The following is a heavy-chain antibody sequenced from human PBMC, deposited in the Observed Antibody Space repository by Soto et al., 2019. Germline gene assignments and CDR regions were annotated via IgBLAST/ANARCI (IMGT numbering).Heavy chain of an antibody. CDR3: ARQAYYYDSSGYYYGEYYFDY. CDR2: IIPIFGTA. CDR1: GGTFSSYA. J-gene: IGHJ4*02. Sequence: GASVKVSCKASGGTFSSYAISWVRQAPGQGLEWMGGIIPIFGTANYAQKFQGRVTITADESTSTAYMELSSLRSEDTAVYYCARQAYYYDSSGYYYGEYYFDYWGQGTLVTVSS. V-gene: IGHV1-69*13. D-gene: IGHD3-22*01.